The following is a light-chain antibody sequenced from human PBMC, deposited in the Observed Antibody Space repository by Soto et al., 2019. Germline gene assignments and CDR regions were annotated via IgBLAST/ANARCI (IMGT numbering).Light chain of an antibody. J-gene: IGLJ3*02. CDR3: AAWDNNLNEV. CDR2: RNN. CDR1: SFNIGSNY. Sequence: QSVLTQPPSASGTPGQGVTISCSGSSFNIGSNYVYWYQHLPGRAPRLLIYRNNQRPSGVPDRFSGSKSGTSASLAISGLRSEDEADYYCAAWDNNLNEVFGGGTKLTVL. V-gene: IGLV1-47*01.